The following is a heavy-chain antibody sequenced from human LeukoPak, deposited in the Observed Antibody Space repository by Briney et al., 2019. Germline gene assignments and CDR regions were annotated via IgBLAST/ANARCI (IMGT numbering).Heavy chain of an antibody. V-gene: IGHV4-34*01. CDR3: ARPNNPFKYNWNYAGGAFDI. CDR1: GGSFSGYY. J-gene: IGHJ3*02. D-gene: IGHD1-7*01. CDR2: INHSGST. Sequence: SETLSLTCAVYGGSFSGYYWSWIRQPPGKGLEWIGEINHSGSTNYNPSLKSRVTISVDTSKNQFSLKLSSVTAADTAVYYCARPNNPFKYNWNYAGGAFDIWGQGTMVTVSS.